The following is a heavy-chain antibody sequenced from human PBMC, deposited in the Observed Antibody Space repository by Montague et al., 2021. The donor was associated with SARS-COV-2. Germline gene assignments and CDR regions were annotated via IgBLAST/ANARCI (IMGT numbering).Heavy chain of an antibody. Sequence: CAISGDSVSGNSVAWDWIRSSPPTRPEWLGRPYYMTKRNSDYAXXVRRRLSVNPDASKTEFSLELNYVTPEDTAVYYCVRYSGWFYFDFWGQGTLVTVSS. V-gene: IGHV6-1*01. CDR1: GDSVSGNSVA. J-gene: IGHJ4*02. CDR3: VRYSGWFYFDF. CDR2: PYYMTKRNS. D-gene: IGHD6-19*01.